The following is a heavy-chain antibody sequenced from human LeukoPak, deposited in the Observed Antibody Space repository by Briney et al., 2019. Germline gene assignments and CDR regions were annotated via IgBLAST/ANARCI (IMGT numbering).Heavy chain of an antibody. J-gene: IGHJ5*02. CDR1: GYTFTGYH. Sequence: ASVKVSCKASGYTFTGYHMHWVRQAPGQGLEWMGWINPNSGGTNYSQKFQGRVTMTRDTAISTAYMELSRLRSDDTAVYYCARVVCSSINCYLAGGWFDPWGQGTQVTVSS. CDR2: INPNSGGT. V-gene: IGHV1-2*02. D-gene: IGHD2-2*01. CDR3: ARVVCSSINCYLAGGWFDP.